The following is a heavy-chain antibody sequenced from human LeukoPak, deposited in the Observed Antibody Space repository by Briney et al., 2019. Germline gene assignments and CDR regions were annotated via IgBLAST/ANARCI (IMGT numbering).Heavy chain of an antibody. Sequence: ASVKVSCKASGYTFISYGISWVRQAPGQGLEGMGWIGSHNGYTKYAQKFQGRVTMTTDTSMSTAYMELGSLRSDDTAVYYCARRRAVAGVNWFDPWGQGTLVTVSS. CDR2: IGSHNGYT. J-gene: IGHJ5*02. V-gene: IGHV1-18*01. CDR1: GYTFISYG. CDR3: ARRRAVAGVNWFDP. D-gene: IGHD6-19*01.